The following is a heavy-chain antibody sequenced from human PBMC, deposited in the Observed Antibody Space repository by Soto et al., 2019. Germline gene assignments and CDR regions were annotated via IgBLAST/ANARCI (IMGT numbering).Heavy chain of an antibody. Sequence: ASVKVSCKVSGYTLTELSMHWVRQAPGKGLEWMGGFDPEDGETIYAQKFQGRVTMTEDTSTDTAYMELSSLRSEDTAVYYCATDDGYCSSTSCRFYYGMDVWGQGTTVTVPS. J-gene: IGHJ6*02. CDR2: FDPEDGET. D-gene: IGHD2-2*01. CDR3: ATDDGYCSSTSCRFYYGMDV. V-gene: IGHV1-24*01. CDR1: GYTLTELS.